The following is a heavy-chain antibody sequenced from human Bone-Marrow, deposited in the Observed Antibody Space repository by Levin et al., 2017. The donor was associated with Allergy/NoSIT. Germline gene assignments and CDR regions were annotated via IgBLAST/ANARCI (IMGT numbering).Heavy chain of an antibody. V-gene: IGHV4-59*01. J-gene: IGHJ5*02. CDR3: ARGGGLYASWFDP. CDR2: IYYSGST. D-gene: IGHD2/OR15-2a*01. Sequence: TSETLSLTCTVSGGSISSYYWSWIRQPPGKGLEWIGYIYYSGSTNYNPSLKSRVTISVDTSKNQFSLKLSSVTAADTAVYYCARGGGLYASWFDPWGQGTLVTVSS. CDR1: GGSISSYY.